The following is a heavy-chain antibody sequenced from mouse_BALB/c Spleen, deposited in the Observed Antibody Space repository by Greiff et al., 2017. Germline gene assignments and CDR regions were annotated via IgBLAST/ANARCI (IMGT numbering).Heavy chain of an antibody. D-gene: IGHD4-1*01. J-gene: IGHJ4*01. CDR3: ARSGGNWGYAMDY. CDR1: GYTFTDYY. CDR2: IYPGSGNT. V-gene: IGHV1-77*01. Sequence: VQLQQSGAELARPGASVKLSCKASGYTFTDYYINWVKQRTGQGLEWIGEIYPGSGNTYYNEKFKGKATLTADKSSSTAYMQLSSLTSEDSAVYFCARSGGNWGYAMDYWGQGTSVTVSS.